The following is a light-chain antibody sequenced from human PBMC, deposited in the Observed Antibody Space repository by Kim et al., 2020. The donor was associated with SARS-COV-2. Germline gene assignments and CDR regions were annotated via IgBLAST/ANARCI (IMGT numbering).Light chain of an antibody. CDR1: QTIIKW. Sequence: SAAVGDRVTITCQASQTIIKWLVWYQQKPGKDPKLPISDASSLESGVPSTLSGSLSVTHFTLTISNMQPDDFATYYCQQYSSFPLTFGGGTKLEI. J-gene: IGKJ4*01. CDR2: DAS. CDR3: QQYSSFPLT. V-gene: IGKV1-5*01.